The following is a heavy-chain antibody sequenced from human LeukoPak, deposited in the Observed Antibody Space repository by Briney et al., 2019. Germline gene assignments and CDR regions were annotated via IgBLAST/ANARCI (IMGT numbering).Heavy chain of an antibody. D-gene: IGHD3-22*01. CDR2: ISSSSSYI. J-gene: IGHJ4*02. CDR1: GFTFSSYS. CDR3: ARGILNYYDSSLDY. Sequence: GGSLRLSCAASGFTFSSYSMNWVRQAPGKGLEWVSSISSSSSYIYYADSVKGRFTISRDNAKNSLYLQMNSLRAEDTAVYYCARGILNYYDSSLDYWGQGTLVTVSS. V-gene: IGHV3-21*01.